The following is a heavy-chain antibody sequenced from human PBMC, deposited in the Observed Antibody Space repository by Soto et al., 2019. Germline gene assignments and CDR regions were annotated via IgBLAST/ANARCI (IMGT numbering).Heavy chain of an antibody. D-gene: IGHD6-13*01. CDR3: ARAEQQLPSWYFDL. Sequence: EVQLVESGGGLVQPGGSLRLSCAASGFTFSSYSMNWVRQAPGKGLEWVSYISSSSSTIYYADSVKGRFTISRDNAKNSLYLQMNSLRAEDTAVYYCARAEQQLPSWYFDLWGRGTLVTVSS. CDR1: GFTFSSYS. V-gene: IGHV3-48*01. CDR2: ISSSSSTI. J-gene: IGHJ2*01.